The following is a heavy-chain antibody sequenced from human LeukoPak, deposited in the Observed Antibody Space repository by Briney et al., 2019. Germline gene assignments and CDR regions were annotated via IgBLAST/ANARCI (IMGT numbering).Heavy chain of an antibody. J-gene: IGHJ6*03. CDR2: ISGSGGST. D-gene: IGHD6-13*01. CDR3: ARVRGIAAAGTRYYYMGV. Sequence: PGGSLRLSCAASGFTFSSYGMSWVRQAPGKGLEWVSAISGSGGSTYYADSVKGRFTISRDNSKNTLYLQMNSLRAEDTAVYYCARVRGIAAAGTRYYYMGVWGKGTTVTVSS. CDR1: GFTFSSYG. V-gene: IGHV3-23*01.